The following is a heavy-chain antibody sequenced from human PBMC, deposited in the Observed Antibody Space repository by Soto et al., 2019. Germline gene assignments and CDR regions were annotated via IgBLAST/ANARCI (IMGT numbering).Heavy chain of an antibody. V-gene: IGHV1-2*04. J-gene: IGHJ3*02. Sequence: ASVKVSCKASGGTFSSYAISWVRQAPGQGLEWMGWINPNSGGTNYAQKFQGWVTMTRDTSISTAYMELSRLRSDDTAVYYCARGVIVGESDAFDIWGQGTMVTVSS. CDR1: GGTFSSYA. D-gene: IGHD1-26*01. CDR3: ARGVIVGESDAFDI. CDR2: INPNSGGT.